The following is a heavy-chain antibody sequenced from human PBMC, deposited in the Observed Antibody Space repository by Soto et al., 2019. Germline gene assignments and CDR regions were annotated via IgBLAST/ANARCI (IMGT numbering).Heavy chain of an antibody. V-gene: IGHV3-23*01. D-gene: IGHD2-8*02. Sequence: EVQLLESGGGLVQPGGSLRLSCTASGFTFSTYAMTWVRQAPGKGLEWVSTVSGSGAKTYYADSVRGRFTISRDNSKDTLYLQMNSRTAEDTATYYCTRDWTGNTCPCMDVWGQGTRVTVSS. J-gene: IGHJ6*02. CDR1: GFTFSTYA. CDR2: VSGSGAKT. CDR3: TRDWTGNTCPCMDV.